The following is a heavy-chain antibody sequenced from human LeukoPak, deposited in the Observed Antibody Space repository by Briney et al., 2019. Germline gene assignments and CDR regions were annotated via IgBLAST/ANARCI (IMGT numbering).Heavy chain of an antibody. CDR2: MNPNSGNT. J-gene: IGHJ4*02. CDR1: GYTFTSND. V-gene: IGHV1-8*02. Sequence: GASVKVTCKASGYTFTSNDINWVRQRTGQGNELMGWMNPNSGNTSNAQKFQGRVTMTRNTSISTAYMELSSLRLEDTAVYYCARTAIDTPRRPTPIAARPRGPFGYWGQGTLVTVST. CDR3: ARTAIDTPRRPTPIAARPRGPFGY. D-gene: IGHD6-6*01.